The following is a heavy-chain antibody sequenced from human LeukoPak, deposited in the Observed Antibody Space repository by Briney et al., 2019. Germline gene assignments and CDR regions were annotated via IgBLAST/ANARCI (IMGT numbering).Heavy chain of an antibody. V-gene: IGHV7-4-1*02. D-gene: IGHD2-8*01. CDR1: GYTFTSYA. Sequence: ASVKVSCKASGYTFTSYAMNWVRQAPGQGLEWMGWINTNTGNPTYAQGFTGRFVFSLDTSVSTAYLQISSLKAEDTAVYYCARGRYCTNGVCYLRKDVGFDYWGQGTLVTVSS. CDR3: ARGRYCTNGVCYLRKDVGFDY. J-gene: IGHJ4*02. CDR2: INTNTGNP.